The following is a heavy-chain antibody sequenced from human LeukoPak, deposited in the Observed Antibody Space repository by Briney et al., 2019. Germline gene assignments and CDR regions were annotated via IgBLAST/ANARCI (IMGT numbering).Heavy chain of an antibody. CDR2: IRDSGEA. J-gene: IGHJ5*01. D-gene: IGHD3/OR15-3a*01. CDR1: GFRVSDYY. Sequence: GGSLRLSRAVSGFRVSDYYMSLVRQAPGEGLEWVGLIRDSGEAFYADFVRGRFAISRDEPENTLYLQMNSLRVEDTAVYFCARDRAALQDWVEFDSWGQGTLVTVSS. V-gene: IGHV3-66*03. CDR3: ARDRAALQDWVEFDS.